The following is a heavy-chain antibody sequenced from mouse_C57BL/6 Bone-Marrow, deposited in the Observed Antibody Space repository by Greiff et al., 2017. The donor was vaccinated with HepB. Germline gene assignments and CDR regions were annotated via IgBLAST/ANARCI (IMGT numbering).Heavy chain of an antibody. D-gene: IGHD2-4*01. CDR1: GYSFTDYN. V-gene: IGHV1-39*01. J-gene: IGHJ4*01. CDR3: ARRKENDSHYAMDY. Sequence: EVQLQQSGPELVKPGASVKISCKASGYSFTDYNMNWVKQSNGKSLEWIGVINPNYGTTSYNQKFKGKATLTVDQSSSTAYMQLISLTSEDSAVYYCARRKENDSHYAMDYWGQGTSVTVSS. CDR2: INPNYGTT.